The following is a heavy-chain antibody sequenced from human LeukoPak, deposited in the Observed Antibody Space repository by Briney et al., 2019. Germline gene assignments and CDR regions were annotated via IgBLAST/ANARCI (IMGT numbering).Heavy chain of an antibody. Sequence: ASETLSLTCTVSGGSMSGYYWSWIRRPAGKGLEWIGRVYSSGSTNYNPSFESRVTMSVDTSKNQFSLKLSSVTAADTAVYYCARDLKRGDTLGWDIVVVPAAMHWFDPWGQGTLVTVSS. CDR3: ARDLKRGDTLGWDIVVVPAAMHWFDP. J-gene: IGHJ5*02. CDR1: GGSMSGYY. D-gene: IGHD2-2*01. V-gene: IGHV4-4*07. CDR2: VYSSGST.